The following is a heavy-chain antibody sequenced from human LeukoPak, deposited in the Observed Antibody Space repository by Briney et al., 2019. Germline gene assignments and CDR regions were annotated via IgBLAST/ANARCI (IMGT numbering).Heavy chain of an antibody. J-gene: IGHJ4*02. V-gene: IGHV3-30*18. CDR1: GFTFSSYG. CDR3: AKDSVRSSSWYGQFDY. Sequence: GSLRLSCAASGFTFSSYGMHWVRQAPGKGLEWVAVISYDGSIKYYADSVKGRFTISRDNSKNTLYLQMNSLRAEDTAVYYCAKDSVRSSSWYGQFDYWGQGTLVTVSS. D-gene: IGHD6-13*01. CDR2: ISYDGSIK.